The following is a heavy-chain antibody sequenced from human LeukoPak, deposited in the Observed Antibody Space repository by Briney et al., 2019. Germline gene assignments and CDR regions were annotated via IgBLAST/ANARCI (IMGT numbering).Heavy chain of an antibody. J-gene: IGHJ5*02. CDR1: GGTFSSYT. V-gene: IGHV1-69*02. CDR3: ASRPQQLVQGLRFDP. D-gene: IGHD6-6*01. Sequence: SVKVSCKASGGTFSSYTISWVRQAPGQGLEWMGRIIPILGIANYAQKFQGSVTITADKSTSTAYMELSSLRSEDTAVYYCASRPQQLVQGLRFDPWGQGTLVTVSS. CDR2: IIPILGIA.